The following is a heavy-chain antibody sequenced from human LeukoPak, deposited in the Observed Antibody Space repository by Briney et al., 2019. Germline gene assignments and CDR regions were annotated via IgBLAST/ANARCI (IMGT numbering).Heavy chain of an antibody. Sequence: GGSLRLPCVASGFTFSNYWMHWVRQVPGKGLVWVSRINLDGSTTTYADSVKGRFTISRDNAKNTLYLQMNSLRAEDTALYYCARDKTVSALRRDYMDVWGKGTTVTVSS. CDR3: ARDKTVSALRRDYMDV. CDR1: GFTFSNYW. J-gene: IGHJ6*03. V-gene: IGHV3-74*01. CDR2: INLDGSTT. D-gene: IGHD4-17*01.